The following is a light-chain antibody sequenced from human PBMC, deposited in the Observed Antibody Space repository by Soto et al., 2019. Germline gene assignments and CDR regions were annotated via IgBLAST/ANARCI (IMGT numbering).Light chain of an antibody. J-gene: IGKJ4*01. CDR3: QHAHSTPVT. V-gene: IGKV1-39*01. Sequence: DIQMTQSPSSLSASVGDSVTITCRASQSIPTYLNWYQQTPGQAPNLLIYTTSTLRSGVPSRFVGSGSGTDFTLTISGLRPEDFATYFCQHAHSTPVTFGGGTKLEI. CDR2: TTS. CDR1: QSIPTY.